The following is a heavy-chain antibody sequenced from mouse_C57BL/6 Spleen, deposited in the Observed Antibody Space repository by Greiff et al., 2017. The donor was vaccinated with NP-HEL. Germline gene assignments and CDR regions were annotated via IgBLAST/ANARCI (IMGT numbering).Heavy chain of an antibody. D-gene: IGHD1-1*01. V-gene: IGHV5-17*01. CDR1: GFTFSDYG. CDR2: ISSGSSTI. J-gene: IGHJ4*01. Sequence: EVQVVESGGGLVKPGGSLKLSCAASGFTFSDYGMHWVRQAPEKGLEWVAYISSGSSTIYYADTVKGRFTISRDNAKNTLFLQMTSLRSEDTAMYYCARRKVVATYYAMDYWGQGTSVTVSS. CDR3: ARRKVVATYYAMDY.